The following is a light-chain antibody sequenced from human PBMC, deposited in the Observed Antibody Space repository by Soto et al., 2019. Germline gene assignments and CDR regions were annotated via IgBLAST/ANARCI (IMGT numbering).Light chain of an antibody. J-gene: IGLJ1*01. Sequence: QSVPAQPASVSGSPEQSITISCTGTSSDVGTYNLVSWYQQHPGKAPKLIIYEVTERPSGISNRFSGSKFGNTASLTISGLLPEDEADYYCCSYGGSSTFPYVFGTGTKVTVL. CDR2: EVT. CDR3: CSYGGSSTFPYV. CDR1: SSDVGTYNL. V-gene: IGLV2-23*02.